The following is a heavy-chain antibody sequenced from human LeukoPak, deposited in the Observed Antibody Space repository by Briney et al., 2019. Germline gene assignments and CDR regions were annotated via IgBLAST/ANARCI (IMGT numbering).Heavy chain of an antibody. CDR3: ARDQRFTY. D-gene: IGHD5-24*01. CDR1: GGSINSYY. CDR2: IYYSGST. Sequence: SETLSLTCTVAGGSINSYYGNWLRQPPGKGLERGGYIYYSGSTKYNPSLQPRVTISVDTSKHQFSLKLTSVTAADTAVYYCARDQRFTYWGQGTQVTVSS. V-gene: IGHV4-59*01. J-gene: IGHJ4*02.